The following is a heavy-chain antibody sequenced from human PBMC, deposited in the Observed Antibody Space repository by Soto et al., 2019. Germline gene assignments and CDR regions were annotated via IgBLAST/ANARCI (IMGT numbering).Heavy chain of an antibody. CDR1: GFTFSNAW. Sequence: GGSLRLSCAASGFTFSNAWMNWVRQAPGKGLEWVGRIKSKNDGGTTDYAAPVKGRFTISRDDSKNTLYLQMNSLKTEETAVYYCTTEVYYYDSSGYYSSDGMDVWGQGTTVTVSS. V-gene: IGHV3-15*07. CDR3: TTEVYYYDSSGYYSSDGMDV. CDR2: IKSKNDGGTT. J-gene: IGHJ6*02. D-gene: IGHD3-22*01.